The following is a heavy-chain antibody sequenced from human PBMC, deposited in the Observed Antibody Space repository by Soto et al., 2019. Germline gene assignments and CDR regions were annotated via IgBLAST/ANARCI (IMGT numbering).Heavy chain of an antibody. D-gene: IGHD6-19*01. J-gene: IGHJ4*02. V-gene: IGHV1-2*02. CDR3: SSAAVTGTAGLAC. Sequence: ASVKVSCKASGYTFSGFYMHWVRQAPGQGLEWMGWINPNSGGTKSAEKFQGRVTMTRDTSISTAYMELSRPTSDDTAVYYCSSAAVTGTAGLACWGQGTPVTVYS. CDR1: GYTFSGFY. CDR2: INPNSGGT.